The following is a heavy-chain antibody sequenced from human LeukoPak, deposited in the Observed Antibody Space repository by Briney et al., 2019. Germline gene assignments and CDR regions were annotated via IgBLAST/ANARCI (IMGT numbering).Heavy chain of an antibody. V-gene: IGHV1-69*05. D-gene: IGHD3-9*01. Sequence: GASVKVSRKASGATFSIYASNWVRRALGQPLEWVGGIIPIFGTANYAQNSQGRVTITRDTSASTGYMELSSLRSEDTAVYYCARLYDILTGRVFDYWGEGTLVTVSP. CDR2: IIPIFGTA. J-gene: IGHJ4*02. CDR3: ARLYDILTGRVFDY. CDR1: GATFSIYA.